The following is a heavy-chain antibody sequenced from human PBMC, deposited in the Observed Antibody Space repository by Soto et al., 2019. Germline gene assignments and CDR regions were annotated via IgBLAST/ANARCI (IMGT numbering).Heavy chain of an antibody. D-gene: IGHD6-13*01. CDR3: ARDYSSSWYGYYYYYGMDV. J-gene: IGHJ6*02. CDR1: GFTFSSYA. Sequence: AGGSLRLSCAASGFTFSSYAMHWVRQAPGKGLEWVAVISYDGSNKYYADSVKDRFTISRDNSKNTLYLQMNSLRAEDTAVYYCARDYSSSWYGYYYYYGMDVWGQGTTVTVSS. CDR2: ISYDGSNK. V-gene: IGHV3-30-3*01.